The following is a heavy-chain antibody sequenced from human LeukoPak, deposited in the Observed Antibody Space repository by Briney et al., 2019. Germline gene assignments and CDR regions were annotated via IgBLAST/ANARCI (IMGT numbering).Heavy chain of an antibody. Sequence: ASVKVSCKASGYTFTSYYMYWVRQAPGQGLEWMGIINPSGGSTSYAQKFQGRVTMTRDTSTRTAYMELRSLRSDDTAVYYCAREVGTRFDYWGQGTLVTVSS. CDR3: AREVGTRFDY. CDR1: GYTFTSYY. D-gene: IGHD1-26*01. V-gene: IGHV1-46*01. CDR2: INPSGGST. J-gene: IGHJ4*02.